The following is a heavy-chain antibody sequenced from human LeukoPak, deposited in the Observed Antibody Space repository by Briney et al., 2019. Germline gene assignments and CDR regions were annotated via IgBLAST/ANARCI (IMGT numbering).Heavy chain of an antibody. J-gene: IGHJ3*01. CDR1: GFTFSTYN. V-gene: IGHV3-21*03. Sequence: PGGSLRLSCAASGFTFSTYNMNWVRQAPGKGLEWVSSISSSSSYIYYADSVKGRFSISRDNAQSSLYLQMNSLRAGDTAVYYCARQAVARPFDLWGQGTMVAV. CDR3: ARQAVARPFDL. CDR2: ISSSSSYI.